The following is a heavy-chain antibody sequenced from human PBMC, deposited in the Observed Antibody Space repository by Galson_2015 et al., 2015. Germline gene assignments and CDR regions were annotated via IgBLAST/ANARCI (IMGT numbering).Heavy chain of an antibody. CDR2: IYYSGST. Sequence: SETLSLTCTVSGGSISSSNFHWGWIRQPPEKGLEWIGSIYYSGSTYYNPSLKSRVTISVDTSKNQFSLKLSSLRSEDTAVYYCARDIAHHTHYGSGSYYYYYGMDVWGQGTTVTVSS. CDR3: ARDIAHHTHYGSGSYYYYYGMDV. D-gene: IGHD3-10*01. CDR1: GGSISSSNFH. J-gene: IGHJ6*02. V-gene: IGHV4-39*02.